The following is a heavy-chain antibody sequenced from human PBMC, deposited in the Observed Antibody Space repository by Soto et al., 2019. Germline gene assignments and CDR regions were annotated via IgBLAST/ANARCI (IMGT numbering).Heavy chain of an antibody. CDR1: GGSISSGGYY. CDR2: IYYSGST. V-gene: IGHV4-31*03. CDR3: ARAPYSSSYYYYYMDV. Sequence: SETLSLTCTVSGGSISSGGYYWSWIRQHPGKGLEWIGYIYYSGSTYYNPSLKSRVTISVDTSKNQFSLKLISVTAADTAVYYCARAPYSSSYYYYYMDVWGKGTTVTVSS. J-gene: IGHJ6*03. D-gene: IGHD6-6*01.